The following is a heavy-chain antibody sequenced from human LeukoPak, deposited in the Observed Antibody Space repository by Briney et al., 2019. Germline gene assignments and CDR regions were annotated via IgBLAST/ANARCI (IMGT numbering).Heavy chain of an antibody. V-gene: IGHV4-38-2*02. CDR3: ARAYSSSWYFNWFGP. D-gene: IGHD6-13*01. CDR1: GYSITSAYY. J-gene: IGHJ5*02. Sequence: SETLSLTCTVSGYSITSAYYWGWIRQPPGKGLEWIGSFFLKGSTYYNPSLKTRVTISVDTSKNQFSLKLSSVTAADTAVYFCARAYSSSWYFNWFGPWGQGTLVTVSS. CDR2: FFLKGST.